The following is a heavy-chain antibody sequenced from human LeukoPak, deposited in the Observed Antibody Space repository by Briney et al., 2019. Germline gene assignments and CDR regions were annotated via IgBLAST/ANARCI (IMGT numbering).Heavy chain of an antibody. CDR2: IDTSGDT. Sequence: SETLSLTCTVSGGSISSSSYYWGWIRQPPGKGLEWIGSIDTSGDTNYKPSLKSRVTMSVDTSKNQFSLKLSSVTAADTAVYYCARDRGGDQSIYYYYMDVWGKGTTVTISS. V-gene: IGHV4-39*07. CDR1: GGSISSSSYY. CDR3: ARDRGGDQSIYYYYMDV. D-gene: IGHD4-17*01. J-gene: IGHJ6*03.